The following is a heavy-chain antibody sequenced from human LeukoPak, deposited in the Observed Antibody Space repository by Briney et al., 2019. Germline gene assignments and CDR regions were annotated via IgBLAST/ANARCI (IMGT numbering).Heavy chain of an antibody. D-gene: IGHD6-13*01. CDR1: GYTFTRYA. V-gene: IGHV1-18*01. Sequence: ASVKVSCKASGYTFTRYAISWVRQAPGPGLELMGWISAYNGNTNYAQKLQGRLTMTTDTSTSTAYMELWSLRSDDTAVYYCARMSKQLGKYYFDYWGQGTLVTVSS. J-gene: IGHJ4*02. CDR2: ISAYNGNT. CDR3: ARMSKQLGKYYFDY.